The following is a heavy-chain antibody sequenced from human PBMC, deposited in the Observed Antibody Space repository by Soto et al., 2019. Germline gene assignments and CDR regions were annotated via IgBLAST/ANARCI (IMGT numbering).Heavy chain of an antibody. D-gene: IGHD2-15*01. CDR1: GFTFSSYA. J-gene: IGHJ3*02. Sequence: GGSLRLSCAASGFTFSSYAMSWVRQVPGKGLEWVSAISGSGGSTYYADSVKGRFTISRDNSKNTLYLQMNSLRAEDTAVYYCAKDWVGIVVVVAATRDRGAFDIWGQGTMVTVSS. CDR2: ISGSGGST. V-gene: IGHV3-23*01. CDR3: AKDWVGIVVVVAATRDRGAFDI.